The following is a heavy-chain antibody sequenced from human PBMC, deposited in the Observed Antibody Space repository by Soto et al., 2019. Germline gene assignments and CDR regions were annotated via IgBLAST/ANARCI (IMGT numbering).Heavy chain of an antibody. CDR3: ARHKVGETTRYFAY. Sequence: SETLSLTCAVSGFSISTGYYWGWIRQPPGKGLEWIATIYHSGTTYSNPSLKSRVTISVDTSKNQFSLKLSSVTAADTAVYYRARHKVGETTRYFAYWGQGTLVTVSS. D-gene: IGHD1-26*01. CDR1: GFSISTGYY. V-gene: IGHV4-38-2*01. J-gene: IGHJ4*02. CDR2: IYHSGTT.